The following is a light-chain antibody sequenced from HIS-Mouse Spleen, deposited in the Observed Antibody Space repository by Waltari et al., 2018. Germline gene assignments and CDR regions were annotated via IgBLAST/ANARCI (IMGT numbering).Light chain of an antibody. V-gene: IGLV2-14*01. CDR2: EVS. CDR1: SSDVGGSNY. Sequence: QSALTQPASVSGSPGQSITISCTGTSSDVGGSNYVSWYQQHPGKAPKLMIYEVSNRPSGVSNRFSGSKSGNTASLTISGLQAEDEADYYCSSYTSSSTGVFGGGTKLTVL. CDR3: SSYTSSSTGV. J-gene: IGLJ2*01.